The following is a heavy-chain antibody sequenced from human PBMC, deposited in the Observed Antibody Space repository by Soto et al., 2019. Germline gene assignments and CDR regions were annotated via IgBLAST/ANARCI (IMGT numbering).Heavy chain of an antibody. CDR1: GGSISSSNW. CDR3: ARAGDWLSYGMDV. V-gene: IGHV4-4*02. D-gene: IGHD3-9*01. Sequence: QVQLQESGPGLVKPSGTLSLTCAVSGGSISSSNWWSWVRQPPGTGLEWIGAIYHSGSTNYNPSLKSRVTISVDKSETQCFLKLSSVTAADTAVYYCARAGDWLSYGMDVWGQGTTVTVS. J-gene: IGHJ6*02. CDR2: IYHSGST.